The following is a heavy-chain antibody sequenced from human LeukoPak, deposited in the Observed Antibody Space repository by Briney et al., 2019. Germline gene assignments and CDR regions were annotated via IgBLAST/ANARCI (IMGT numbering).Heavy chain of an antibody. D-gene: IGHD3-22*01. J-gene: IGHJ3*02. Sequence: GSSVKVSCKASGGTFSSYAISWVRQAPGQGLEWMGGIIPIFGTANYAQKFQGRVTITTDESTSTAYMELSSLRSEDTAVYYCARTLGKYYYDSSPWDAFDIWGQGTMVTVSS. CDR1: GGTFSSYA. CDR3: ARTLGKYYYDSSPWDAFDI. V-gene: IGHV1-69*05. CDR2: IIPIFGTA.